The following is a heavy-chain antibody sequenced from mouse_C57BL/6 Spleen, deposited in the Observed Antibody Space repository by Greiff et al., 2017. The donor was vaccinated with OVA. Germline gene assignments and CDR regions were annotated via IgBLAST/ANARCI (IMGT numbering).Heavy chain of an antibody. CDR3: ARNYGSSYSYAMDY. Sequence: VQLQQSGAELARPGASVKLSCKASGYTFTSYGISWVKQRTGQGLEWIGEIYPRSGNTYYNEKFKGKATLTADKSSSTAYMELRSLTSEDSAVYFCARNYGSSYSYAMDYWGQGTSVTVSS. D-gene: IGHD1-1*01. V-gene: IGHV1-81*01. CDR1: GYTFTSYG. CDR2: IYPRSGNT. J-gene: IGHJ4*01.